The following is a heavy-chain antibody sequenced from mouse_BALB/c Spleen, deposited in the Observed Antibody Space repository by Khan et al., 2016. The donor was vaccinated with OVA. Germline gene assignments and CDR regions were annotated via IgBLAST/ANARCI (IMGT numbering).Heavy chain of an antibody. Sequence: VQLQQSGAELVRPGSSVKISCKASGYAFSSYWMNWVKQRPGQGLEWIGQIYPGDGDTNYNGKFKGKATLTADKSSRPAYMQLSSLTSEDSAVYFCARRDYYGNSFAYWGQGTLVTVSA. D-gene: IGHD2-1*01. CDR2: IYPGDGDT. CDR3: ARRDYYGNSFAY. V-gene: IGHV1-80*01. CDR1: GYAFSSYW. J-gene: IGHJ3*01.